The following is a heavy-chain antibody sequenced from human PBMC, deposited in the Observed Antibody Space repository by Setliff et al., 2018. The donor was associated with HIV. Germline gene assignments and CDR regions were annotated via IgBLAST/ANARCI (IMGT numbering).Heavy chain of an antibody. V-gene: IGHV4-38-2*01. J-gene: IGHJ3*02. CDR2: IYHSGST. CDR1: GYSISSGYY. CDR3: ARGGRVYSYGLEPDAFDI. D-gene: IGHD5-18*01. Sequence: SETLSLTCAVSGYSISSGYYWSWIRQPPGTGLEWIGEIYHSGSTNYNPSLNSRVTISVDTSKNQFSLKLSSVTAADTAVYYCARGGRVYSYGLEPDAFDIWGQGTMVTVSS.